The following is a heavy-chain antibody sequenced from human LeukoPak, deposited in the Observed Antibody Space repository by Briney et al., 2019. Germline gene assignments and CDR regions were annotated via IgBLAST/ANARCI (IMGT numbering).Heavy chain of an antibody. Sequence: SETLSLTCTVSGGSISSSYWSWIRQPPGKGLEWIGYIYYSGSTNYNPSLKSRVTISVDRSKNQFSLKLSSVTAADTAVYYCARVVYITMADYWGQGTLVTVSS. V-gene: IGHV4-59*12. J-gene: IGHJ4*02. D-gene: IGHD3-10*01. CDR2: IYYSGST. CDR3: ARVVYITMADY. CDR1: GGSISSSY.